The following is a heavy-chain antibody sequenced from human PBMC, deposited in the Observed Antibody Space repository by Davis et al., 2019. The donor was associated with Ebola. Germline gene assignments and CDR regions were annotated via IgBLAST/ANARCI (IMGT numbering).Heavy chain of an antibody. V-gene: IGHV3-7*03. CDR1: GITLSTYA. CDR3: ARGPTWTYWYFDL. CDR2: IKQDGSEK. Sequence: PGGSLTLSCAVSGITLSTYAMSWVRQAPGKGLEWVANIKQDGSEKFYVDSVKGRFTISRDNAKNSLYLQMNSLRAEDTAVYYCARGPTWTYWYFDLWGRGTLVTVSS. J-gene: IGHJ2*01. D-gene: IGHD3-16*01.